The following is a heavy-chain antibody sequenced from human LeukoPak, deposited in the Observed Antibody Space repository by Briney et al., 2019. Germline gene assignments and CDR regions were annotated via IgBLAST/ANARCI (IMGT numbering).Heavy chain of an antibody. Sequence: GGPRRLSCSVSGISVSGYYMSWVRQAPGRELEWVSVIYSGGDTSYADSVKGRFTVSRDNANNTVDLHMNGLRPEDMAFYYCARGFFNLKDWGRGTLVTVFS. CDR1: GISVSGYY. CDR3: ARGFFNLKD. D-gene: IGHD3-3*01. J-gene: IGHJ4*02. CDR2: IYSGGDT. V-gene: IGHV3-66*02.